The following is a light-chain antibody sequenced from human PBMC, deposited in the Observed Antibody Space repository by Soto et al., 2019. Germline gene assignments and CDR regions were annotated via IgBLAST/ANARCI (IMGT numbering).Light chain of an antibody. CDR3: QQRSNWLLS. CDR1: QSVSSY. V-gene: IGKV3-11*01. CDR2: DAS. J-gene: IGKJ4*01. Sequence: EIVLTQSPATLSLSPGERATLSCRASQSVSSYLAWYQQKPGQAPRLLIYDASNRATGIPARFSGSGSGTDFTPNIRSLEPEDFAVYYCQQRSNWLLSFGGGTKVEIK.